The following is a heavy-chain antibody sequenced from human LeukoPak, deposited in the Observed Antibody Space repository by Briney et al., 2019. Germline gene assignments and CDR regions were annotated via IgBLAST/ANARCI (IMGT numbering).Heavy chain of an antibody. V-gene: IGHV1-18*01. J-gene: IGHJ4*02. CDR3: ARDGESGYYFDY. CDR2: ISVYNGDT. CDR1: GYTFTSYG. D-gene: IGHD3-10*01. Sequence: GASVKVSCKASGYTFTSYGISWVRQAPGQGLEWMGWISVYNGDTNYAQKFQGRVTMTTDTSTSTAYMELRSLRSDDTAVYYCARDGESGYYFDYWGQGTLVTVSS.